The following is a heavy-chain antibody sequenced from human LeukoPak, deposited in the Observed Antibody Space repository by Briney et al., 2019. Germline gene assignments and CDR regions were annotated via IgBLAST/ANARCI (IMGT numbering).Heavy chain of an antibody. D-gene: IGHD4-17*01. CDR3: AAQGTTGDFDY. V-gene: IGHV4-30-2*01. CDR1: GGSISGGGYS. Sequence: SETLSLTCAVSGGSISGGGYSWSWIRQPPGKGLEWIGYIYHSGSTYYNPSLKSRVTISVDRSKNQFSPKLSSVTAADTAVYYCAAQGTTGDFDYWGQGTLVTVSS. J-gene: IGHJ4*02. CDR2: IYHSGST.